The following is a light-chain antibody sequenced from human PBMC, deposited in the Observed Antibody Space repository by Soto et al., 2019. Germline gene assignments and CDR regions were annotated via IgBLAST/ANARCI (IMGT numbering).Light chain of an antibody. Sequence: QSALTQPASVSGSPGQSITISCTGTSSDVGGSNYVSWYQQHPGKAPKLMIYEVSNRPSGVSNRFSGSKSGNTASLTISGLQAEDEADYYCISYTSSSTRVFGGGTKVTVL. V-gene: IGLV2-14*01. CDR1: SSDVGGSNY. CDR3: ISYTSSSTRV. J-gene: IGLJ2*01. CDR2: EVS.